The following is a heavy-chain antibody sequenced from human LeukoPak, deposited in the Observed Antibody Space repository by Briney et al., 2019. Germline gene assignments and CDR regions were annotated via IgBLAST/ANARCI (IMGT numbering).Heavy chain of an antibody. J-gene: IGHJ4*02. Sequence: ASVKVSCKASGYTFTSYDINWVRQATGQGLEWMGWMNPNSGNTGYAQKFQGRVTMTRNTSISTAYMELSSLRSEDTAVYYCARAKEEWEVFDYWGQGTLVTVSS. D-gene: IGHD1-26*01. CDR2: MNPNSGNT. CDR1: GYTFTSYD. V-gene: IGHV1-8*01. CDR3: ARAKEEWEVFDY.